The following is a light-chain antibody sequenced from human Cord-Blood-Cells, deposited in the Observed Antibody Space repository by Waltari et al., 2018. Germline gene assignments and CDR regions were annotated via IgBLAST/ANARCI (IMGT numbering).Light chain of an antibody. CDR1: QSVSSN. CDR2: GAS. V-gene: IGKV3-15*01. CDR3: QQYNNWPSIT. J-gene: IGKJ5*01. Sequence: EIVMTQSPATLSVSPGERATLSCRASQSVSSNLAWYQQKPGQAPRPLIYGASTRATGIPARFSGSGSGKEFTLTISSLQSEDFAVYYCQQYNNWPSITFGQGTRLEIK.